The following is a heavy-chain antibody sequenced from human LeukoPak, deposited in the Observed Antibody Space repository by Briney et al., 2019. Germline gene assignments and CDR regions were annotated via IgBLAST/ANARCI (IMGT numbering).Heavy chain of an antibody. Sequence: SETLSLTCAVYGGSFSGYYWSWIRQPPGKGLEWIGEINHSGSTNYNPSLKSRVTISVDTSKNQFSLKLSSVTAADTAVYYCARGFTRYYYDSSGHYHFDYWGQGTLVTVSS. J-gene: IGHJ4*02. CDR1: GGSFSGYY. CDR2: INHSGST. D-gene: IGHD3-22*01. CDR3: ARGFTRYYYDSSGHYHFDY. V-gene: IGHV4-34*01.